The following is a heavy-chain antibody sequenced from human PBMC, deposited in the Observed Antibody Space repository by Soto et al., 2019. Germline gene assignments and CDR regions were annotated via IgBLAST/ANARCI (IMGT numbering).Heavy chain of an antibody. J-gene: IGHJ4*02. V-gene: IGHV3-30*18. CDR1: GFTFSSYG. CDR3: AKSKSYGYSYFDY. CDR2: ISYDGSNK. D-gene: IGHD5-18*01. Sequence: GGSLRLSCAASGFTFSSYGMHWVRQAPGKGLEWVAVISYDGSNKYYADSVKGRFTISRDNSKNTLYLQMNSLRAEDTAVYYCAKSKSYGYSYFDYWGQGTLVTVSS.